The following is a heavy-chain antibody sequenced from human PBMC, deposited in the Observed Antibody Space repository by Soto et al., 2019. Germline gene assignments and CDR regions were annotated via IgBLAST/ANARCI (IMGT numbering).Heavy chain of an antibody. CDR1: GFTFSSYA. J-gene: IGHJ6*02. V-gene: IGHV3-23*01. CDR2: ISGSGGSNK. D-gene: IGHD5-18*01. CDR3: ARDLAPHTAMRARDYYYYGMDV. Sequence: GGSLRLSCAASGFTFSSYAMSWVRQAPGKGLEWVSAISGSGGSNKYYADSVKGRFTISRDNSKNTLYLQMNSLRAEDTAVYYCARDLAPHTAMRARDYYYYGMDVWGQGTTVTVSS.